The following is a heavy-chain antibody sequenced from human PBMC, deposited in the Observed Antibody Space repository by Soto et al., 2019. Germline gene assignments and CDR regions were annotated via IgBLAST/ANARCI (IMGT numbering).Heavy chain of an antibody. CDR2: IYYRGST. D-gene: IGHD4-17*01. CDR3: ASAPSYGGKVDY. V-gene: IGHV4-30-4*01. J-gene: IGHJ4*02. Sequence: QVQLQESGPGLVKPSQTLSLTCTVSGGSISSGDYYWSWIRQPPGKGLEWIGYIYYRGSTYYNPSLRRRVTISVATPKNRSSLKLSSVTAADTAVYSCASAPSYGGKVDYWGQGTLVTVSS. CDR1: GGSISSGDYY.